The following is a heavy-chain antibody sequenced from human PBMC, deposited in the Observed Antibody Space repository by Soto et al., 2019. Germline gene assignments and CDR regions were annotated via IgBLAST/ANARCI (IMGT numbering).Heavy chain of an antibody. CDR2: IYYSGST. J-gene: IGHJ4*02. Sequence: SETLSLTCTVSGGSISSSSYYWGWIRQPPGKGLEWIGSIYYSGSTYYNPSLKSRVTISVDTSKNQFSLKLSSVTAADTAVYYCARHHPVGGLRGVTTVWNDYWGQGTLVTVSS. D-gene: IGHD3-10*01. CDR3: ARHHPVGGLRGVTTVWNDY. V-gene: IGHV4-39*01. CDR1: GGSISSSSYY.